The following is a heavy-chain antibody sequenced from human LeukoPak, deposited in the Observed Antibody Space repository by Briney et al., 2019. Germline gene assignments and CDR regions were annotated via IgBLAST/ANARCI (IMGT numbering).Heavy chain of an antibody. Sequence: PGGSLRLSCAASGFTVSSNYMSWVRQAPGKGLEWVSVIYSGGSTYYADSVKGRFTISRDNSKNTLYLQMNSLRAEDTAVYYCAKDQGQKWNDGASDAFDIWGQGTMVTVSS. J-gene: IGHJ3*02. CDR2: IYSGGST. V-gene: IGHV3-53*01. CDR1: GFTVSSNY. D-gene: IGHD1-1*01. CDR3: AKDQGQKWNDGASDAFDI.